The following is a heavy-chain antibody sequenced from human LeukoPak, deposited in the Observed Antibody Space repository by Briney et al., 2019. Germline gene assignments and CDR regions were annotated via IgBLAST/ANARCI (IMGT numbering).Heavy chain of an antibody. CDR1: GYTFTGYY. CDR2: INPNSGGT. CDR3: AREDEYSSGWAY. V-gene: IGHV1-2*06. D-gene: IGHD6-19*01. Sequence: GASVKVSCKASGYTFTGYYMHWVRQAPGQGLEWIGRINPNSGGTNYAQKFQGRVTITRDTSISTAYMELSRLRSDDTAVYYCAREDEYSSGWAYWGQGTLVTVSS. J-gene: IGHJ4*02.